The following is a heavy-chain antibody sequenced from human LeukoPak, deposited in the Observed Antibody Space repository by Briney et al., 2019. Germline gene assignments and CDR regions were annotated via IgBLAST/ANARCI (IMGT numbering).Heavy chain of an antibody. J-gene: IGHJ6*02. CDR2: INHSGST. Sequence: PSDTLSLTCAVYSGSFSGYYWSWIRQPPGKGLEWIGEINHSGSTNYNPSLKSRVTISVDTSKNQFSLKLSPVTAADTAVYYCARARSGYSYGYYYYYGMDVWGQGTTVTVSS. CDR3: ARARSGYSYGYYYYYGMDV. V-gene: IGHV4-34*01. D-gene: IGHD5-18*01. CDR1: SGSFSGYY.